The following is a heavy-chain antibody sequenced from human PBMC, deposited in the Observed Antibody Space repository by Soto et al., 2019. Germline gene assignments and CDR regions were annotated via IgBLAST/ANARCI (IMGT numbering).Heavy chain of an antibody. CDR3: ARDPNGDYLHGMDV. V-gene: IGHV3-33*01. D-gene: IGHD4-17*01. CDR1: GFTFISYG. Sequence: GGSLRRSCAASGFTFISYGMHWVRQAPGKGLEWVAVIWYDGSNKYYADSVKGRFTISRDNSKNTLYLQMNSLRAEDTAVYYCARDPNGDYLHGMDVWGQGTTVTVSS. J-gene: IGHJ6*02. CDR2: IWYDGSNK.